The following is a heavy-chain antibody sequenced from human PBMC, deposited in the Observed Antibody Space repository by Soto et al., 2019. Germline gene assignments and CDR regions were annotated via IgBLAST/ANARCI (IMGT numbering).Heavy chain of an antibody. CDR2: ISGYNGNT. J-gene: IGHJ6*02. CDR3: ARDVFCGGAPACPDMDV. V-gene: IGHV1-18*04. D-gene: IGHD2-21*01. Sequence: XSVKVSCKASVYTFSCYSITWVRQAPGQGLEWMGRISGYNGNTNYARTLRGRLTLTTDTSTSTAYMELRSLTSDDTAVYYCARDVFCGGAPACPDMDVRGQGTTVTVSS. CDR1: VYTFSCYS.